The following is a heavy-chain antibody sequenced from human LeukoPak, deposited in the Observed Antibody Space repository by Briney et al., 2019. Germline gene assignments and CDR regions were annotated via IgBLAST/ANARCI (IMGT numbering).Heavy chain of an antibody. CDR2: ITSDGGGT. Sequence: GGSLRLSCAASGFTFSNYAMHWVRQAPGKGLECVSAITSDGGGTYYANSVKGRFTISRDNSKNTLYLQMGSLRAEDTAVYYCARVYATSSSWYGDFDYWGQGTLVTVSS. V-gene: IGHV3-64*01. CDR3: ARVYATSSSWYGDFDY. J-gene: IGHJ4*02. CDR1: GFTFSNYA. D-gene: IGHD6-13*01.